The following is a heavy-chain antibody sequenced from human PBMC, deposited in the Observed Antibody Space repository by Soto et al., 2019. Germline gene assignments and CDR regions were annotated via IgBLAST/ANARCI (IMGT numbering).Heavy chain of an antibody. CDR1: GFTFSSYW. V-gene: IGHV3-74*01. CDR3: ARDGDYYYGMDV. J-gene: IGHJ6*02. D-gene: IGHD3-16*01. CDR2: INSDGSST. Sequence: GGSLRLSCAASGFTFSSYWMHWVRQAPGKGLVWVSRINSDGSSTSYADSVKGRFTISRDNAKNALYLQMNSLRAEDTAVYYCARDGDYYYGMDVWGQGTTVTVSS.